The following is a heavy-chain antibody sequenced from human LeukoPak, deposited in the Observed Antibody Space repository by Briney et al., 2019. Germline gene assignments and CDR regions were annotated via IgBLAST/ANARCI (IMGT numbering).Heavy chain of an antibody. Sequence: GRSLRLSCAASGFTFSSYAMHWVRQAPGKGLERVAVISYDGSNKYYADSVKGRFTISRDNSKNTLYLQMNSLRAEDTAVYYCARPYYYDSSGYSFDYWGQGTLVTVSS. J-gene: IGHJ4*02. CDR3: ARPYYYDSSGYSFDY. CDR2: ISYDGSNK. V-gene: IGHV3-30-3*01. D-gene: IGHD3-22*01. CDR1: GFTFSSYA.